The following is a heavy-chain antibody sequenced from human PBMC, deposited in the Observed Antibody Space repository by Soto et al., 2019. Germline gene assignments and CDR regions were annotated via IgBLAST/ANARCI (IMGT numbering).Heavy chain of an antibody. Sequence: QITLKESGPSLVKPTQTLTLTCTFSGFSLTTNGVGVGWIRQSPGEALEWLALIYWDDDERYSPSLKSRLTTTKDTHKNHSVFTMTNMDSVDTPTYYCAYCGSYSSSWSPDYWGHGTQVPVPS. D-gene: IGHD6-13*01. CDR1: GFSLTTNGVG. J-gene: IGHJ4*01. V-gene: IGHV2-5*02. CDR2: IYWDDDE. CDR3: AYCGSYSSSWSPDY.